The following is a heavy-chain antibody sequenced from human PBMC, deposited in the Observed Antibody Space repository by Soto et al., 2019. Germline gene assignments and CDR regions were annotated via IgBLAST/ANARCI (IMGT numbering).Heavy chain of an antibody. Sequence: QVQVVESGGGVVQPGRSLRVSCAASGFTFSSYGMHWVRQAPGKGLEWVAIIWYDGSNKYYADSVKGRFTISRDNSKNTLYLQMNSLRAEDTAVYYCARDNGPVHSSSPQKYYYSMDVWGKGTTVTVSS. CDR1: GFTFSSYG. CDR3: ARDNGPVHSSSPQKYYYSMDV. CDR2: IWYDGSNK. V-gene: IGHV3-33*01. D-gene: IGHD6-6*01. J-gene: IGHJ6*03.